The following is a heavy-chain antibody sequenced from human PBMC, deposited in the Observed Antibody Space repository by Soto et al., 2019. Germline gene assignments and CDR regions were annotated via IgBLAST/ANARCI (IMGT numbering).Heavy chain of an antibody. D-gene: IGHD6-13*01. J-gene: IGHJ6*02. CDR2: IYYSGST. Sequence: ASETLSLTWTVSGGSLSSGGYYWSLIRQHPGKGLEWIGYIYYSGSTYYNPSLKSRVTISVDTSKNQFSLKLSSVTAADTAVYYCARAGILYYYGMDVWGQGTTVTVSS. CDR3: ARAGILYYYGMDV. CDR1: GGSLSSGGYY. V-gene: IGHV4-31*02.